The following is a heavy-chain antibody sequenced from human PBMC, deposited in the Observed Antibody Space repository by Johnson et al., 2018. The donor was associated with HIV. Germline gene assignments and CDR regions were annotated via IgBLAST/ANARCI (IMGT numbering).Heavy chain of an antibody. CDR3: ARGRGALDI. CDR1: EFTFSKFA. J-gene: IGHJ3*02. Sequence: VKLVESGGDLVQPGGSLRLSCAASEFTFSKFAMSWVRQALGKGLEWVSGLNWNGGSTGYADSVKGRFTISRDNAKNSLYLQLNSLRAEDTAMYYCARGRGALDIWGQGTMVTVSS. V-gene: IGHV3-20*04. D-gene: IGHD3-16*01. CDR2: LNWNGGST.